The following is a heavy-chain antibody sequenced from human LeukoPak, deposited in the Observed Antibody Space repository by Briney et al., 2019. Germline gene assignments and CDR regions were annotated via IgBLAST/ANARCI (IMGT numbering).Heavy chain of an antibody. J-gene: IGHJ4*02. CDR3: TRGQTTYYDY. Sequence: GGSLRLSCAASGFIFTTYGFHWVRQAPGKGLEWVAVIWSDGSHKFYTDSVKGRSTISRDNSENTLYLQMSSLRVEDTAVYYCTRGQTTYYDYWGQGTLVTVSS. D-gene: IGHD1-7*01. CDR1: GFIFTTYG. CDR2: IWSDGSHK. V-gene: IGHV3-33*08.